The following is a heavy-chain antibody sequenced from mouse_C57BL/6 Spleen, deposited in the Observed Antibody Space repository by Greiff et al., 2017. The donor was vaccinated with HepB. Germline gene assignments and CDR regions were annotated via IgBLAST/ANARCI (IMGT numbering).Heavy chain of an antibody. CDR1: GFNIKNTY. CDR2: IDPANGNT. Sequence: VQLQQTVAELVRPGASVKLSCTASGFNIKNTYMHWVKQRPEQGLEWIGRIDPANGNTKYAPKFQGKATITADTSSNTAYLQLSSLTSEDTAIYYCARLFITTVVAKVYWGQGTTLTVSS. J-gene: IGHJ2*01. V-gene: IGHV14-3*01. D-gene: IGHD1-1*01. CDR3: ARLFITTVVAKVY.